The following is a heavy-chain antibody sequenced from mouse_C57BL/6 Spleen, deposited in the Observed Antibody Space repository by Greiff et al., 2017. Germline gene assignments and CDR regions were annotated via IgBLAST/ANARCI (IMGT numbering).Heavy chain of an antibody. CDR1: GYTFTSYW. Sequence: VQLQQSGAELVKPGASVKLSCKASGYTFTSYWMQWVKQRPGQGLEWIGEIDPSDSYTNYNQKFKGKATLTVDTSSSTAYMQLSSLTSEDSAVYYCARGYCGSSYNYGYFDVWGTGTTVTVSS. CDR3: ARGYCGSSYNYGYFDV. CDR2: IDPSDSYT. J-gene: IGHJ1*03. D-gene: IGHD1-1*01. V-gene: IGHV1-50*01.